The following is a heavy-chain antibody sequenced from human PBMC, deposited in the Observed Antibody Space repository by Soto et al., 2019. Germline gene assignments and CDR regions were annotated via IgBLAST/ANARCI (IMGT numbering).Heavy chain of an antibody. J-gene: IGHJ5*02. Sequence: GASVKVSCKASGYTFTSYARHWGRQAPGQRLEWMGWINAGNGNTKYSQKFQGRVTITRDTSASTAYMELSSLRSEDTAVYYCARNLFYGDYRWFDPWGQGTLVTVSS. CDR3: ARNLFYGDYRWFDP. V-gene: IGHV1-3*01. CDR2: INAGNGNT. D-gene: IGHD4-17*01. CDR1: GYTFTSYA.